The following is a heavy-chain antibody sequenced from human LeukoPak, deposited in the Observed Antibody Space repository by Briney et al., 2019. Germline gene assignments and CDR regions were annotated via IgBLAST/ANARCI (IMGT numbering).Heavy chain of an antibody. D-gene: IGHD1-26*01. CDR1: GGSISSGSYY. Sequence: PSETLSLTCTVSGGSISSGSYYWSWIRQPAGKGLEWIGRIYPSGSTNYNPSLKSRVTISLDRSKNQFSLMLRSVTAADTAVYYCARAVGSSESSWFDPWGQGTLATVSS. V-gene: IGHV4-61*02. J-gene: IGHJ5*02. CDR2: IYPSGST. CDR3: ARAVGSSESSWFDP.